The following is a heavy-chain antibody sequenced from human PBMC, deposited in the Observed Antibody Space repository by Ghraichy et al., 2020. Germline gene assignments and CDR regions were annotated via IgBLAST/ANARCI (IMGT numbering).Heavy chain of an antibody. CDR1: GFTFSSYS. CDR3: ARGAWWELQTDFDY. D-gene: IGHD1-26*01. Sequence: GESLNISCAASGFTFSSYSMNWVRQAPGKGLEWVSSISSSSSYIYYVASVKGRFTISRDNAKNSLYLQMNSLRAEDTAVYYCARGAWWELQTDFDYWGQGTLVTVSS. J-gene: IGHJ4*02. CDR2: ISSSSSYI. V-gene: IGHV3-21*01.